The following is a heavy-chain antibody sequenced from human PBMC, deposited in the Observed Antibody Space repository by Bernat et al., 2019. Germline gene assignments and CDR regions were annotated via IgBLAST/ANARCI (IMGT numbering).Heavy chain of an antibody. Sequence: EVQLVESGGGLVNPGGSLRLSCAASGFTFSSHAMNWVRRAPGKGLEWLSYISSRSDYIYYADSVKGRFTISRDNAKNSLYLQMNSLRADDTAVYYCARVWAADPFGYYYYYMDVWGKGTTVTVSS. J-gene: IGHJ6*03. CDR1: GFTFSSHA. CDR2: ISSRSDYI. D-gene: IGHD2-15*01. CDR3: ARVWAADPFGYYYYYMDV. V-gene: IGHV3-21*05.